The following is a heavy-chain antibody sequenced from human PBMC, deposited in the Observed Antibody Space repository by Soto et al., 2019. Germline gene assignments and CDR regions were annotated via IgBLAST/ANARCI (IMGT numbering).Heavy chain of an antibody. J-gene: IGHJ4*02. D-gene: IGHD3-9*01. Sequence: QLQLQESGPGLVKPSETLSLTCSVSGDSINSDKYYWGWIRQPPGKGLEWIGSIYFRGKTYYTTSLQTPFTISLDKSNSQFSLKLNSVTAADSAVYFCARLEGLATISYYFDFWGQGALVTVSS. CDR2: IYFRGKT. CDR3: ARLEGLATISYYFDF. CDR1: GDSINSDKYY. V-gene: IGHV4-39*01.